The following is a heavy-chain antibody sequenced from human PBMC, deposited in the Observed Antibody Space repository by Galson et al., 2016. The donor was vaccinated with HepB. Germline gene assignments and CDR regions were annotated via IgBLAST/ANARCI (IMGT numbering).Heavy chain of an antibody. CDR1: GLSFSKSA. J-gene: IGHJ4*02. CDR2: IWFDGSNE. Sequence: SLRLSCAASGLSFSKSAMHWVRQAPGKGLEWVAVIWFDGSNENYGESVKGRFTISRDNSKDTLYMQINSLRPEYTATYFCARQLVTDGYPFDIWGQGTLVAVSP. CDR3: ARQLVTDGYPFDI. D-gene: IGHD5-24*01. V-gene: IGHV3-33*01.